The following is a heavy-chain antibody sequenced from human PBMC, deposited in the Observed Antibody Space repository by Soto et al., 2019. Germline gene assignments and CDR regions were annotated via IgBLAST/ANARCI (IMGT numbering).Heavy chain of an antibody. CDR1: GGSISSYY. CDR2: IYYSGST. CDR3: ARVGDTAMVMAYYYGMDV. D-gene: IGHD5-18*01. V-gene: IGHV4-59*01. Sequence: SETLSLTCTVSGGSISSYYWSWIRQPPGKGLEWIGYIYYSGSTNYNPSLKSRVTISVDTSKNQFSLKLSSVTAADTAVYYCARVGDTAMVMAYYYGMDVWVQGTTVTVSS. J-gene: IGHJ6*02.